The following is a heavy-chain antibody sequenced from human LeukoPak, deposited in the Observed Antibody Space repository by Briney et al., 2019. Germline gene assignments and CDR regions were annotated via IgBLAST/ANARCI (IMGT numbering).Heavy chain of an antibody. J-gene: IGHJ4*02. CDR3: ARAAQRGYSYGYGDY. CDR2: ISSNGGST. Sequence: PGVTVRLSCAASGFTFSRYDMHWVRQAPGKGLEYVSAISSNGGSTYYANSVKGRFTISRDNSKNTLYLQMGSLRAEDMAVYYCARAAQRGYSYGYGDYWGQGTLVTVSS. D-gene: IGHD5-18*01. V-gene: IGHV3-64*01. CDR1: GFTFSRYD.